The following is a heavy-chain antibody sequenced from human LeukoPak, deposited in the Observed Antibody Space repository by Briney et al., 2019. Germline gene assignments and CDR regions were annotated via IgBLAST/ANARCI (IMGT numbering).Heavy chain of an antibody. J-gene: IGHJ5*02. CDR2: IYTSGST. V-gene: IGHV4-4*07. Sequence: SSETLSLTCTVSGGSISSYYWSWIRQPAGKALEWIGRIYTSGSTNYNPSLKSRVTMSVDTSKNQFSLKLSSVTAADTAVYDVXXXGYSXGXXXXXXXGXGTLVTVSS. CDR1: GGSISSYY. CDR3: XXXGYSXGXXXXXX. D-gene: IGHD6-19*01.